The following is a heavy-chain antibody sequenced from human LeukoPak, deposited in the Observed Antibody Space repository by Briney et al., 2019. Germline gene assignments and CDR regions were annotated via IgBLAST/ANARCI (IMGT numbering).Heavy chain of an antibody. CDR2: FDPEVGET. V-gene: IGHV1-24*01. CDR3: ATDRGYCSGGSCYALDDYYFDY. J-gene: IGHJ4*02. CDR1: GSTLTALS. D-gene: IGHD2-15*01. Sequence: APGRPSCKASGSTLTALSMHWVRQAPGNRLEWMGGFDPEVGETIYAQKFQGRVTMTEDTSTDTAYMELSSLRSEDTAVYYCATDRGYCSGGSCYALDDYYFDYWGQGTLVTVSS.